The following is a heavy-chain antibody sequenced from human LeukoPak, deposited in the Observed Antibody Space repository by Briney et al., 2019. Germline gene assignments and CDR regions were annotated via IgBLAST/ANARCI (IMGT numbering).Heavy chain of an antibody. CDR3: AKMGAGLDY. V-gene: IGHV3-30-3*02. D-gene: IGHD1-26*01. CDR1: GFTFSRYA. Sequence: PGGSLRLSCAASGFTFSRYAMHWVRQAPGKGLEWVAVISYDGSNKYYVDSVKGRFTISRDNAKNSLYLQMNSLRAEDTALYYCAKMGAGLDYWGQGTLVTVSS. CDR2: ISYDGSNK. J-gene: IGHJ4*02.